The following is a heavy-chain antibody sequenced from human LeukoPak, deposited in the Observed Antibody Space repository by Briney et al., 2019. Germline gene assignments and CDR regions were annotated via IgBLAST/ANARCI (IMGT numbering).Heavy chain of an antibody. Sequence: SETLSLTCTVSGGSISSYYWSWIRQPPGKGLEWIGYIYYSGSTNYNPSLKSRVTISVDTSKNQFSLKLSSVTAADTAVYYCARHVGIGAYSSGWYDDAFDIWGQGTMVTVSS. V-gene: IGHV4-59*08. CDR2: IYYSGST. CDR3: ARHVGIGAYSSGWYDDAFDI. CDR1: GGSISSYY. J-gene: IGHJ3*02. D-gene: IGHD6-13*01.